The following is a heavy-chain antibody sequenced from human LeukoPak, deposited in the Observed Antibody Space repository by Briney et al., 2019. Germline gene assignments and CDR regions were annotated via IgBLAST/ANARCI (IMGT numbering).Heavy chain of an antibody. J-gene: IGHJ4*02. CDR1: GYSISSGYY. Sequence: SETLSLTCTVSGYSISSGYYWGWIRQPPGKGLEWIGSIYYSGSTYYNPSLKSRVTISVDTSKNQFSLKLSSVTAADTAVYYCARSARPYSSGWYFDYWGQGTLVTVSS. V-gene: IGHV4-38-2*02. D-gene: IGHD6-19*01. CDR2: IYYSGST. CDR3: ARSARPYSSGWYFDY.